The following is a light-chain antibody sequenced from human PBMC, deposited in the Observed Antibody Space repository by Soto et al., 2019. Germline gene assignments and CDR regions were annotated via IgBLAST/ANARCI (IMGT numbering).Light chain of an antibody. V-gene: IGKV3-20*01. CDR1: QSVISDY. Sequence: ETVLTQSPGTLSLSPGETATLSCSASQSVISDYLAWYQQKPDQAPRLVIYGASGRAAGIPDRFNGSGSGTDFTLTVSRLEPEDFEMYYCQQYGSSVFTFGQGTRLEIK. CDR2: GAS. CDR3: QQYGSSVFT. J-gene: IGKJ5*01.